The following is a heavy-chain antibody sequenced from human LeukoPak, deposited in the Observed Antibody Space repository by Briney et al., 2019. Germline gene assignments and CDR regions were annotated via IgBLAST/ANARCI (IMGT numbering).Heavy chain of an antibody. CDR3: ARDSEDFWSGYYFDY. D-gene: IGHD3-3*01. CDR2: INAGNGNT. V-gene: IGHV1-3*01. Sequence: GASVKVSCKASGYTFTSYGISWVRQAPGQGLEWMGWINAGNGNTKYSQKFQGRVTITRDTSASTAYMELSSLRSEDTAVYYCARDSEDFWSGYYFDYWGQGTLVTVSS. J-gene: IGHJ4*02. CDR1: GYTFTSYG.